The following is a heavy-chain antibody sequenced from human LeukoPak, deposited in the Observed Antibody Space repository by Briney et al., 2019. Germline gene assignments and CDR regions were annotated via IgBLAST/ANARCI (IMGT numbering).Heavy chain of an antibody. CDR2: IYSGGST. CDR3: ARDMITMVRGVLRNYYGMDV. CDR1: GFTVSSNY. D-gene: IGHD3-10*01. J-gene: IGHJ6*02. V-gene: IGHV3-66*01. Sequence: GGSLRLSCAASGFTVSSNYMSWVRQAPGKGLEWVSVIYSGGSTYYADSVKGRFTISRDNSKNTLYPQMNSLRAEDTAVYYCARDMITMVRGVLRNYYGMDVWGQGTTVTVSS.